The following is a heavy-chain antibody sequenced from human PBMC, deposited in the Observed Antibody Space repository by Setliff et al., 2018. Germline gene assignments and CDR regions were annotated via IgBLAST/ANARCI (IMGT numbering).Heavy chain of an antibody. J-gene: IGHJ6*02. D-gene: IGHD5-12*01. CDR1: GGTFSSYA. V-gene: IGHV1-69*05. CDR2: IIPIFGTA. Sequence: VKVSCKASGGTFSSYAISWVRQAPGQGLEWMGGIIPIFGTANYAQKFQGRVTITTDESTSTAYMELSSLRSEDTAVYYCARREMATIVDYYYYGMDVWGQGTTVTVS. CDR3: ARREMATIVDYYYYGMDV.